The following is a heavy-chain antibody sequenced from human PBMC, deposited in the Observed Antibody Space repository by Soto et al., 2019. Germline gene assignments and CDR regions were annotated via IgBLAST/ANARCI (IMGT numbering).Heavy chain of an antibody. CDR3: AAGGGLPRYY. CDR1: GGSISSGGYS. V-gene: IGHV4-30-2*01. CDR2: IYHSGSP. D-gene: IGHD5-12*01. Sequence: QLQLQESGSGLVKPSQTLSLTCAVSGGSISSGGYSWSWIRQPPGKGLEWIGYIYHSGSPYYNPSLKSRVTISVARSKNQFSLTLSSVTAADTAVYYCAAGGGLPRYYWGQGTLVTFSS. J-gene: IGHJ4*02.